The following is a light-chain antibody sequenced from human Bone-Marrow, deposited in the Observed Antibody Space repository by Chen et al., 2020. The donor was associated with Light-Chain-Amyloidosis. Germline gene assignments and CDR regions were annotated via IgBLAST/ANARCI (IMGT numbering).Light chain of an antibody. CDR3: QQYFSLPIT. Sequence: DIVMTQSPVSLAVSLGERATINCKSSQSVYGSDNRNYLAWYQQKPGQPLKVLFYWASTRESGVPDRFSFRGSGTDFTLTISSLQAEDVAVYYGQQYFSLPITFGQGTRLEIK. CDR1: QSVYGSDNRNY. J-gene: IGKJ5*01. CDR2: WAS. V-gene: IGKV4-1*01.